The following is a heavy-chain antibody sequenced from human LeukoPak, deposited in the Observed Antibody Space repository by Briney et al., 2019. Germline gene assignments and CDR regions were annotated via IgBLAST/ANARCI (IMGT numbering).Heavy chain of an antibody. D-gene: IGHD3-9*01. CDR3: ASERRDILTGDPFFDY. CDR2: IYHSGST. Sequence: KPSETLSLTCAVSGGSISSSNWWSWVRQPPGKGLEWIGEIYHSGSTNYNPSLKSRVTISVDKSKNQFSLKLSSVTAADTAVYYCASERRDILTGDPFFDYWGQGTLVTVSS. CDR1: GGSISSSNW. J-gene: IGHJ4*02. V-gene: IGHV4-4*02.